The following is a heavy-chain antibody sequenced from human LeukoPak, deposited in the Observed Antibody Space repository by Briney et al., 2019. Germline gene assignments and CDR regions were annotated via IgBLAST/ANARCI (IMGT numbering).Heavy chain of an antibody. V-gene: IGHV4-34*01. CDR1: GGSFSGYY. D-gene: IGHD6-13*01. J-gene: IGHJ4*02. CDR3: ARGGGSYSSWYRN. Sequence: PSETLSLTCAVYGGSFSGYYWSWIRQPPGKGLEWIGEINHSGSTNYNPSLKSRVTISVDTSENQFSLKLSSVTAADTAVYYCARGGGSYSSWYRNWGQGTLVTVSS. CDR2: INHSGST.